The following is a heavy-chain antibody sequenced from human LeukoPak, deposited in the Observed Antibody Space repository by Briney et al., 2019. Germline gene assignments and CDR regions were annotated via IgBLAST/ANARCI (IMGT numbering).Heavy chain of an antibody. D-gene: IGHD3-10*01. V-gene: IGHV3-53*01. CDR3: ARDRTGSCYFDY. J-gene: IGHJ4*02. Sequence: PGGSLRLSCAASGFTVSSNYMSWVRQAPGKGLEWVSVIYSGGSTYCADSVKGRFTISRDNSKNTLYLQMNSLRAEDTAVYYCARDRTGSCYFDYWGQGTLVTVSS. CDR2: IYSGGST. CDR1: GFTVSSNY.